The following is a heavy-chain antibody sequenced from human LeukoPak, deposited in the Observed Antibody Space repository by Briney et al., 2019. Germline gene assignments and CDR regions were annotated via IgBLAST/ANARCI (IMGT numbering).Heavy chain of an antibody. CDR1: GYTFTSYA. V-gene: IGHV1-3*01. CDR2: INAGNGNT. Sequence: GASGKVSCKAAGYTFTSYAMHWVRQAPGHRLEWRGWINAGNGNTKYSQKFQGRVTITRDTSASTAYMELSSLRSEDTAVYYCAKDSTVGYPNWFDPWGQGTLVTVSS. J-gene: IGHJ5*02. CDR3: AKDSTVGYPNWFDP. D-gene: IGHD6-25*01.